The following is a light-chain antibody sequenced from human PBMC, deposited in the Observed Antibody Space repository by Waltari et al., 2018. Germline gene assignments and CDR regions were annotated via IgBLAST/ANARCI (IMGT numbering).Light chain of an antibody. CDR2: WAS. Sequence: DIVIPQSPDSLAVSLGERATINCKSSQSVLHSSQNKNFLAWYQHKPRQPPKLLIYWASTRQSGVPDRFSGSGSGTDFTLTISGLQAEDVAVYYCQQYYTTPHTFGQGTKLEIK. CDR3: QQYYTTPHT. CDR1: QSVLHSSQNKNF. J-gene: IGKJ2*01. V-gene: IGKV4-1*01.